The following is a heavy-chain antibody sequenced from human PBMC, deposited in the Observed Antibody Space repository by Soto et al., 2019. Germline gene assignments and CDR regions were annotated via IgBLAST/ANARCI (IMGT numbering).Heavy chain of an antibody. CDR3: IKDRDWSFEY. D-gene: IGHD3-9*01. V-gene: IGHV3-43*01. Sequence: GSLRLSCTASGFTFDRTTMHWARQAPGKGLEWVSFINGGGDSAYYADSVKGRFTMSRENRKNSLYLQMNSLRIEDTAVYYCIKDRDWSFEYWGQGTPVTVPS. CDR1: GFTFDRTT. J-gene: IGHJ4*02. CDR2: INGGGDSA.